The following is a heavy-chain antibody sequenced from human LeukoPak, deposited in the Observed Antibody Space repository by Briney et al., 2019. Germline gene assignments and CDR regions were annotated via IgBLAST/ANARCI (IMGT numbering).Heavy chain of an antibody. V-gene: IGHV3-9*03. CDR1: GFTFDDYA. CDR3: AKSDSSSWRIAAFDY. D-gene: IGHD6-13*01. CDR2: ISLDSGSI. J-gene: IGHJ4*02. Sequence: PGRSLRLSCAASGFTFDDYAMYWGRHAPGKGLEWVSGISLDSGSIGYADSVKGRFTISRENAKNSLYLQMNSLRAEDMALYYCAKSDSSSWRIAAFDYWGQGTLVTVSS.